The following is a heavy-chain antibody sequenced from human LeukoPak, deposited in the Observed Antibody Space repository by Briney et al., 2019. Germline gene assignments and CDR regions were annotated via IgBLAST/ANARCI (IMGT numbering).Heavy chain of an antibody. CDR2: VSSGSSTI. J-gene: IGHJ6*03. Sequence: GGSLRLSCAASGFTFSDYYMSWIRQAPGKALEWVSYVSSGSSTIYYADSVKGRFTISRDNAKNSLYLQMNSLRAEDTAVYYCARPGYYYMDVWGKGTTVTISS. V-gene: IGHV3-11*01. CDR3: ARPGYYYMDV. CDR1: GFTFSDYY.